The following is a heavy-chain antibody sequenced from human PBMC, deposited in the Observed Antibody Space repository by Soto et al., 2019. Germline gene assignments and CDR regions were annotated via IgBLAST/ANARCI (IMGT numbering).Heavy chain of an antibody. CDR3: ARALRGDYELLGFDY. CDR1: GFTFSSYS. J-gene: IGHJ4*02. V-gene: IGHV3-48*01. D-gene: IGHD4-17*01. CDR2: ISSSSSTI. Sequence: GGSLRLSCAASGFTFSSYSMNWVRQAPGKGLEWVSYISSSSSTIYYADSVKGRFTISRDNAKNSLYLQMNSLRAEDTAVYYWARALRGDYELLGFDYWAQGPLVTVSS.